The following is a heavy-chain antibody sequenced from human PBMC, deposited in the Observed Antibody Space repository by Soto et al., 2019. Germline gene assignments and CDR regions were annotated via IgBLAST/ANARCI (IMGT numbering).Heavy chain of an antibody. Sequence: SETLSLTCTVSGGSISSYYWSWIRQPPGKGLEWIGYIYYSGSTNYNPSLKSRVTISVDTSKNQFSLKLSSVTAADTAVYYCASSYSSSSYVYSDYWGQGTLVTVSS. D-gene: IGHD6-13*01. CDR1: GGSISSYY. V-gene: IGHV4-59*01. CDR2: IYYSGST. J-gene: IGHJ4*02. CDR3: ASSYSSSSYVYSDY.